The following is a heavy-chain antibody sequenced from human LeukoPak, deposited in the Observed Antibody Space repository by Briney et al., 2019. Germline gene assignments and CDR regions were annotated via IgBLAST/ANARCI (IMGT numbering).Heavy chain of an antibody. CDR3: ARQSLEGYGSGSYLDY. D-gene: IGHD3-10*01. V-gene: IGHV1-69*13. CDR1: GGTFSSYA. Sequence: SVKVSCKASGGTFSSYAISWVRQAPGQGLEWMGGIIPMFGTANYAQKFQGRVTITADESTSTAYMELSSLRSEDTAVYYCARQSLEGYGSGSYLDYWGQGTLVTVSS. CDR2: IIPMFGTA. J-gene: IGHJ4*02.